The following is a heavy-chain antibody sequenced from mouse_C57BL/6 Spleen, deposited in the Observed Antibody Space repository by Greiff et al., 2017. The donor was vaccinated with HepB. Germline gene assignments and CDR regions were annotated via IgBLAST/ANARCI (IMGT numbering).Heavy chain of an antibody. CDR2: INPSTGGN. CDR1: GYSFTGYY. V-gene: IGHV1-42*01. CDR3: ARGISPWGYFDY. J-gene: IGHJ2*01. Sequence: VQLQQSGPELVKPGASVKISCKASGYSFTGYYMNWVKQSPEKSLEWIGEINPSTGGNTYNQKFKAKATLTVDKSSSTAYMQLKSLTSEDSAVYYCARGISPWGYFDYWGQGTTLTVSS.